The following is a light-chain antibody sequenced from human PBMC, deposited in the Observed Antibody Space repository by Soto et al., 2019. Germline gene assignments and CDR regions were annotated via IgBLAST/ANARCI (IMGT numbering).Light chain of an antibody. CDR2: STS. CDR1: QSISAT. J-gene: IGKJ1*01. V-gene: IGKV3-15*01. Sequence: EIVITNFPSTLSVSPGERATLSCWASQSISATVAWYQQKSGQAPRLLIHSTSTRATGVPARFSGGGSGTDFTLTITSLQSDDFGVYYCQQYKDWPTTFGQGTKVDI. CDR3: QQYKDWPTT.